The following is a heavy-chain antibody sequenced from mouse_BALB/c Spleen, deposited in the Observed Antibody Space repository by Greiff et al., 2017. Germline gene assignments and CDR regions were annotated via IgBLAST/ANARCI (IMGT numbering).Heavy chain of an antibody. Sequence: VKLMESGPGLVAPSQSLSITCTVSGFSLTSYGVHWVRQPPGKGLEWLGVIWAGGSTNYNSALMSRLSISKDNSKSQVFLKMNSLQTDDTAMYYCARPSRNPGYYFDYWGQGTTLTVSS. CDR1: GFSLTSYG. CDR3: ARPSRNPGYYFDY. CDR2: IWAGGST. J-gene: IGHJ2*01. V-gene: IGHV2-9*02. D-gene: IGHD2-1*01.